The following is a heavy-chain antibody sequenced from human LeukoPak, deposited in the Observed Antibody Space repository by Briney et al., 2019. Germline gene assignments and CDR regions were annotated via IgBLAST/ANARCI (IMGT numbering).Heavy chain of an antibody. CDR2: IKQDGSEK. CDR1: GFTFSSYW. CDR3: ARHIAAAGTNWFDP. V-gene: IGHV3-7*03. D-gene: IGHD6-13*01. J-gene: IGHJ5*02. Sequence: SGGSLRLSCAASGFTFSSYWMSWVRQAPGKGLEWVANIKQDGSEKYYVDSVKGRFTISRDNAKNSLYLQMNSLRAEDTALYYCARHIAAAGTNWFDPWGQGTLVTVSS.